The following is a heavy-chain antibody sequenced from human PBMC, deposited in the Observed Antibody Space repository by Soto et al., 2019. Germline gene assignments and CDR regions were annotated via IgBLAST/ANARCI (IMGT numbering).Heavy chain of an antibody. V-gene: IGHV5-51*01. CDR2: IYPGDSDT. D-gene: IGHD3-3*01. CDR1: GYSFTSYW. J-gene: IGHJ4*02. CDR3: ARAGTIYYDFWGVPDY. Sequence: PGESLKISCKGSGYSFTSYWIGWVRQMPGKGLEWMGIIYPGDSDTRYSPSFQGQVTISADKSISTAYLQWSSLKASDTAMYYCARAGTIYYDFWGVPDYWGQGTLVTVCS.